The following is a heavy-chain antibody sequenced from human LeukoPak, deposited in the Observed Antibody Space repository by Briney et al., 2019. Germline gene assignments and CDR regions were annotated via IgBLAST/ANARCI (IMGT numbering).Heavy chain of an antibody. J-gene: IGHJ3*02. CDR3: ARVKDSSGYPANSDAFDI. D-gene: IGHD3-22*01. CDR2: INPSGGST. Sequence: ASVKVSCKASGYTFTSYYMHWVRQAPGQGLEWMGIINPSGGSTSYAQKFQGRVTMTRDMSTSTVYMELSSLRSEDTAVYYCARVKDSSGYPANSDAFDIWGQGTMVTVSS. V-gene: IGHV1-46*01. CDR1: GYTFTSYY.